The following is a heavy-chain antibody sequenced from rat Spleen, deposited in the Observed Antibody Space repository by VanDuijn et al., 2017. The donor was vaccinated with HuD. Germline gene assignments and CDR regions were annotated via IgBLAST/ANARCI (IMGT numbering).Heavy chain of an antibody. D-gene: IGHD1-9*01. Sequence: EVQLVESGGGLVQPGRSLKLSCVASGFTFNNYWMTWIRQAPGKGLEWVASITHAAGKVYYPDSVKGRFTISSDTAQKSLFLQMNSPRSEDTATYYCARHGAYYGYTYYWGQGVMVTVSS. V-gene: IGHV5-31*01. J-gene: IGHJ2*01. CDR2: ITHAAGKV. CDR3: ARHGAYYGYTYY. CDR1: GFTFNNYW.